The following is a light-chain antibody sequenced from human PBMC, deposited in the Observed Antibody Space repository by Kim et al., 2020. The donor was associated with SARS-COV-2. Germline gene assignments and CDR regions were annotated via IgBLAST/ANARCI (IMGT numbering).Light chain of an antibody. CDR1: SSDIGTYNY. CDR3: CSYAGSYALV. Sequence: QTVATPSPGTSSDIGTYNYVTWYQQHPRKAPKVMIYDVTKRPSGVPDRFSGSKSGNTASLTISGLQAEDEADYHCCSYAGSYALVFGGGTKVTVL. CDR2: DVT. J-gene: IGLJ2*01. V-gene: IGLV2-11*03.